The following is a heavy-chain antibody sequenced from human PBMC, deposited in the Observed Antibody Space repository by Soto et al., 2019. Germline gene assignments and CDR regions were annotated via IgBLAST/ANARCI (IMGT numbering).Heavy chain of an antibody. Sequence: EVQLFESGGGLVQPGGSLRLSCAASGFIFSNYAINWVRQAPGKGLEWVSAVGGNGLDTYYADSVKGRFTISRDNSKNTLYLQMNSLRAEDTAVYYCAGRTGYPFDYWGQGTLVTVSS. V-gene: IGHV3-23*01. J-gene: IGHJ4*02. CDR3: AGRTGYPFDY. D-gene: IGHD3-9*01. CDR2: VGGNGLDT. CDR1: GFIFSNYA.